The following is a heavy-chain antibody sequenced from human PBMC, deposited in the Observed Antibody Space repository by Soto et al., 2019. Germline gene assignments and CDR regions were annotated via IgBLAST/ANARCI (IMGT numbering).Heavy chain of an antibody. Sequence: PSETLSLTCSVSGGSLSSSSYYWGWIRQPPGKGLEWVGTIYYSGGTYYNPSLKSRVTISVDTSRNQFSLRLSSVTAADTAVYYCARHAGDGYSDFFDYWGHGTLVTVSS. CDR3: ARHAGDGYSDFFDY. J-gene: IGHJ4*01. V-gene: IGHV4-39*01. D-gene: IGHD4-4*01. CDR2: IYYSGGT. CDR1: GGSLSSSSYY.